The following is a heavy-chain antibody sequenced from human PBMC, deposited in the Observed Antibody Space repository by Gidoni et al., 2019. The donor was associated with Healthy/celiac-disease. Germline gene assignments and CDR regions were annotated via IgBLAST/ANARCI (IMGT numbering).Heavy chain of an antibody. Sequence: QVQLQQWGAGLLKPSETLSLTCAVYGGSFSGYYWSWIRQPPGKGLEWIGENNHSGSTNYNPSLKSRVTISVDTSKNQFSLKLSSVTAADTAVYYCARGDDYEIDYWGQGTLVTVSS. V-gene: IGHV4-34*01. D-gene: IGHD4-17*01. CDR2: NNHSGST. CDR3: ARGDDYEIDY. J-gene: IGHJ4*02. CDR1: GGSFSGYY.